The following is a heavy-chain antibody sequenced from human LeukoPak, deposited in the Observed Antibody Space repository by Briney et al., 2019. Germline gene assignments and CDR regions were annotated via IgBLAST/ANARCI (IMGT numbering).Heavy chain of an antibody. J-gene: IGHJ5*02. CDR3: ARASIVVVPAAMNWFDP. V-gene: IGHV1-2*02. CDR1: GYTFTGYY. CDR2: INPNSGGT. Sequence: ASVKVSCKASGYTFTGYYMHWVRQAPGQGLEWMGWINPNSGGTNYAQKFQGRVTMTRDTSISTAYMELSRLRSDETAVYYCARASIVVVPAAMNWFDPWGQGTLVTVSS. D-gene: IGHD2-2*01.